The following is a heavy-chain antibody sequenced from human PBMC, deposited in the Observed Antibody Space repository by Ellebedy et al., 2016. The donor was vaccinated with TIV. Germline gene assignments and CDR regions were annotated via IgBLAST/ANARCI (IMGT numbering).Heavy chain of an antibody. V-gene: IGHV4-39*01. J-gene: IGHJ6*02. CDR1: GGSISSTNYY. CDR3: ARLAYSSSSRDYYYGMDV. CDR2: IYYSGRT. Sequence: SETLSLTXTVSGGSISSTNYYWAWIRQPPGKGLEWIGSIYYSGRTYYNPSLKSRVIISVDTSKNQFSLRLSSVTAADTAVYYCARLAYSSSSRDYYYGMDVWGQGTTVTVSS. D-gene: IGHD6-6*01.